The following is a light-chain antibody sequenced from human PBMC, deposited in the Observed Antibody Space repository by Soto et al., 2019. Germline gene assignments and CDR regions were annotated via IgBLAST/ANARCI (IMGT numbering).Light chain of an antibody. CDR1: NHDIGGYTY. Sequence: QSALTQPASVSGSPGQSITISCTGTNHDIGGYTYVSWYRHHAGKAPELLIYDVSNRPSGVSNRFSGSKSGSTASLTLSRLQADAEAAYYCAVSTSSDILFGGGTKLTVL. J-gene: IGLJ3*02. CDR2: DVS. V-gene: IGLV2-14*03. CDR3: AVSTSSDIL.